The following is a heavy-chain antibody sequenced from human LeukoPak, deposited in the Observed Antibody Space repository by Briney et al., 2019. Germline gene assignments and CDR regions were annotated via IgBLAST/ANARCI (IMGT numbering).Heavy chain of an antibody. V-gene: IGHV4-38-2*02. CDR2: IYHSGST. J-gene: IGHJ4*02. Sequence: SETPSLTCTVSGYSISSGYYWGWIRQPPGKGLEWIGSIYHSGSTYYNPSLKSRVTISVDTSKNQFSLKLSSVTAADTAVYYCARDRLTKPVIVVVTAINYFDYWGQGTLVTVSS. D-gene: IGHD2-21*02. CDR1: GYSISSGYY. CDR3: ARDRLTKPVIVVVTAINYFDY.